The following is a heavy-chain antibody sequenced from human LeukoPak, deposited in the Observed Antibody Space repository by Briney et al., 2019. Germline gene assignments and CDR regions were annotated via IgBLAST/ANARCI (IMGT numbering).Heavy chain of an antibody. D-gene: IGHD2-15*01. V-gene: IGHV5-51*01. CDR2: IHPADSVT. CDR3: ARLAGYCSGDSCFATYYFDY. Sequence: GQALTISFKLRGYRHASNWIGGVRQMPWKGLKWMGIIHPADSVTRYSPSFQGQVTISADKSIGTAYLQWSSLKASDSAMYYCARLAGYCSGDSCFATYYFDYWGQGTLVTVSS. CDR1: GYRHASNW. J-gene: IGHJ4*02.